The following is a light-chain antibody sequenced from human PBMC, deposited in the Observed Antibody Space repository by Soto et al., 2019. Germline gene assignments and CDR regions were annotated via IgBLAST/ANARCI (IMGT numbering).Light chain of an antibody. CDR1: QSVSNSY. Sequence: EIVLTQSPGTLSLSPGERATLSCRASQSVSNSYLAWYQQKPGQAPRLLIYGASSRATGIPDRFSGSGSGTDFTLTISILESEDFAVYYCQQYGSSPFTFGPGTKVDIK. V-gene: IGKV3-20*01. J-gene: IGKJ3*01. CDR2: GAS. CDR3: QQYGSSPFT.